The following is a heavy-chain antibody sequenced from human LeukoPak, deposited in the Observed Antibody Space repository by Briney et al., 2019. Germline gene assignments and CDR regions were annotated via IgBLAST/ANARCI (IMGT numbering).Heavy chain of an antibody. CDR2: IYPGDSDT. D-gene: IGHD6-19*01. J-gene: IGHJ6*02. CDR1: GYSFTSYW. Sequence: GESLKISCKGSGYSFTSYWIGWVRQMPGKGLEWMGIIYPGDSDTRYSPSFQGQVTISADKSISTAYLQWSSLKASDTAMYYCALNGGYSSGWTYYYYYGMDVWGQGTTVTVSS. CDR3: ALNGGYSSGWTYYYYYGMDV. V-gene: IGHV5-51*01.